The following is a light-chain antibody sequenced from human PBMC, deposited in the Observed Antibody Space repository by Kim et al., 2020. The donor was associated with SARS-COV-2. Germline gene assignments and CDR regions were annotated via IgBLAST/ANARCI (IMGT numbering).Light chain of an antibody. CDR3: QQYNDWPRFT. CDR2: GAS. V-gene: IGKV3-15*01. Sequence: EIVMTQSPATLSVSIGDRANLSCRASQTVSSGLAWYQQKTGQAPRLLIYGASNRAPDIPARFSGSRSGTEFTLTISSLQSEDFAVYFCQQYNDWPRFTFGPGTKVDIK. J-gene: IGKJ3*01. CDR1: QTVSSG.